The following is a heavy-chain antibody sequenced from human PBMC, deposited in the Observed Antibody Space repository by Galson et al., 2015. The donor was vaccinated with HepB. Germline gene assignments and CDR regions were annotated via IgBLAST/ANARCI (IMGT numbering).Heavy chain of an antibody. CDR2: ISAYNGNT. CDR1: GYTFTSYG. D-gene: IGHD3-10*01. J-gene: IGHJ5*02. CDR3: ARDWGRGGYYGSGSRWRDWFDP. V-gene: IGHV1-18*04. Sequence: SVKVSCKASGYTFTSYGISWVRQAPGQGLEWMGWISAYNGNTNYAQKLQGRVTMTTDTSTSTAYMELRSLRSDDTAVYYCARDWGRGGYYGSGSRWRDWFDPWGQGTLVTVSS.